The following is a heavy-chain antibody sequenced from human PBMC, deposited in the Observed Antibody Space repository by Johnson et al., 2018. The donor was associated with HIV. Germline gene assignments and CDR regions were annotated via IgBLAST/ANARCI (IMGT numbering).Heavy chain of an antibody. Sequence: VQLVESGGGLVRPGRSLRLSCAASGFTFSSYGMHWVRQAPGKGLEWVAVISYDGSNKYYADSVKGRFTISRDNSKNTLYLQMNSLRAEDTAVYYCATELLRTEHDAFEVWSQGTMVSVSS. D-gene: IGHD3-10*01. CDR2: ISYDGSNK. CDR1: GFTFSSYG. CDR3: ATELLRTEHDAFEV. J-gene: IGHJ3*01. V-gene: IGHV3-30*19.